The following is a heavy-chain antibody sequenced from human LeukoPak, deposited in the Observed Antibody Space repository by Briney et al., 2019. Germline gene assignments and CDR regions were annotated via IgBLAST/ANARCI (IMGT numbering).Heavy chain of an antibody. CDR3: ARVGHIVAAGTYDW. V-gene: IGHV4-59*08. D-gene: IGHD6-13*01. CDR1: GASISSYY. Sequence: PSETLSLTCTVSGASISSYYWSWIRQPRGKGLEWIGYISYSGSPNYNPSLKSRVTISADTSKNQFSLNLSSVTAADTAVYYCARVGHIVAAGTYDWWGQGTLVTVSS. CDR2: ISYSGSP. J-gene: IGHJ4*02.